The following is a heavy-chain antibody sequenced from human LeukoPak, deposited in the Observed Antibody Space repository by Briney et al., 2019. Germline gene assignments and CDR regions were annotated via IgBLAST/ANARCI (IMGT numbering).Heavy chain of an antibody. CDR1: GFTFSDYY. J-gene: IGHJ3*02. Sequence: GGSLRLSCAASGFTFSDYYMSWIRQAPGKGLEWVSYISNSGRTLYYADSVKGRFTISRDNAKNSLYLQMNSLRAEDTAMYYCARSSGYYLGSGDAFDIWGQGTMVTVSS. CDR3: ARSSGYYLGSGDAFDI. CDR2: ISNSGRTL. V-gene: IGHV3-11*01. D-gene: IGHD3-22*01.